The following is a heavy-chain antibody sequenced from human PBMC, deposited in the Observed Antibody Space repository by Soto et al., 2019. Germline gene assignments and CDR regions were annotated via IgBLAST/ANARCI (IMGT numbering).Heavy chain of an antibody. V-gene: IGHV3-13*04. J-gene: IGHJ6*02. Sequence: GGSLRLSCAASGFTFSSYDMHWVRQATGKGLEWVSAIGTAGDTYYPGSVKGRFTISRENAKNSLYLQVNSLRAGDTAVYYCARDRGDYGGGVMDVWGQGTTVTVSS. D-gene: IGHD4-17*01. CDR2: IGTAGDT. CDR3: ARDRGDYGGGVMDV. CDR1: GFTFSSYD.